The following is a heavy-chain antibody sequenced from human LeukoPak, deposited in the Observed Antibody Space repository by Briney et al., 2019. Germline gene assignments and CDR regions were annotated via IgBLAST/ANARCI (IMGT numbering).Heavy chain of an antibody. J-gene: IGHJ5*02. D-gene: IGHD4-17*01. CDR1: GFTFSDHY. V-gene: IGHV3-72*01. Sequence: PGGSLRLSCAASGFTFSDHYMDWVRQAPGKGLEWVGRTRNKANSYTTEYAASVKGRFTISRDDSKNSLYLQMNSLKTEDTAVYYCARGEANYGDYAWGQGTLVTVSS. CDR3: ARGEANYGDYA. CDR2: TRNKANSYTT.